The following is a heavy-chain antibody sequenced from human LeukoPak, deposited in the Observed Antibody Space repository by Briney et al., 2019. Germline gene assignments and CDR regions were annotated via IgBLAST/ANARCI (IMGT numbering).Heavy chain of an antibody. D-gene: IGHD3-9*01. J-gene: IGHJ3*02. Sequence: PGGSLRLSCAASGFTFSSYSMNWVLQAPGKGLEWVSSISSSSSYIYYADSVKGRFTISRDNAKNSLYLQMNSLRAEDTAVYYCARDALRYFDWPNAFDIWGQGTVVTVSS. CDR1: GFTFSSYS. CDR2: ISSSSSYI. V-gene: IGHV3-21*01. CDR3: ARDALRYFDWPNAFDI.